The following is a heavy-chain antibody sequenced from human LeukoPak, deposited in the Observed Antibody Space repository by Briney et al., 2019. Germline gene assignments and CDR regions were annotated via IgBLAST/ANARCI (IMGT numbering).Heavy chain of an antibody. CDR1: GFTVSSSY. D-gene: IGHD6-25*01. CDR2: IYSGGTT. Sequence: PGGSLRLSCAASGFTVSSSYMSWVRQAPGKGLEWVSIIYSGGTTYYADSVKGRFTTSRDNSKNTVFLQMNSLRAEDTAVYYCARDGSGWHFDYWGQGTLVTVSS. J-gene: IGHJ4*02. V-gene: IGHV3-53*01. CDR3: ARDGSGWHFDY.